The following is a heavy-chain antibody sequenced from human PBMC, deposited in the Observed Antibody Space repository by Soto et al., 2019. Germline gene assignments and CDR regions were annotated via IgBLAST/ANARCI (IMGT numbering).Heavy chain of an antibody. D-gene: IGHD5-12*01. CDR1: GFTFSSHA. J-gene: IGHJ4*02. CDR3: AKDRNRWLRFDLGY. CDR2: LTGSAGST. Sequence: PGGSLRLSCTASGFTFSSHAMTWVRQAPGKGLEWVSGLTGSAGSTYYADSVKGRFTISRDNSKNTLYLQMNSLRVEDTAVYYCAKDRNRWLRFDLGYWGQGTLVTVSS. V-gene: IGHV3-23*01.